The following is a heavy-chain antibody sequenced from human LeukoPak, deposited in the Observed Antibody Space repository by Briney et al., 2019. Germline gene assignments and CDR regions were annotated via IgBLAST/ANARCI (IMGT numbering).Heavy chain of an antibody. CDR1: GGSISSYY. J-gene: IGHJ6*02. Sequence: SSETLSLTCTVSGGSISSYYWSWIRQPPGKGLEWIGYIYYSGSPNYNPSLKSRVTISVATSKNQFSLKLSSVTAADTAVYYCARGGSSFPNYYYYYGMDVWGQGTTVTVSS. CDR2: IYYSGSP. V-gene: IGHV4-59*01. D-gene: IGHD6-6*01. CDR3: ARGGSSFPNYYYYYGMDV.